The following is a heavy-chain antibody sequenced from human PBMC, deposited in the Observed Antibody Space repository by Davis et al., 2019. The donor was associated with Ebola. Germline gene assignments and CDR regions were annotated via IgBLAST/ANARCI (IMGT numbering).Heavy chain of an antibody. J-gene: IGHJ6*02. CDR2: IYPGDSDT. D-gene: IGHD1-20*01. Sequence: GESLKISCKGSGYSFTSYWISWVRQMPGKGLEWMGIIYPGDSDTRYSPSFQGQVTISADKSISTAYLQWSSLKASDTAMYYCAGSRITGTTYYYYGMDVWGQGTTVTVSS. CDR1: GYSFTSYW. CDR3: AGSRITGTTYYYYGMDV. V-gene: IGHV5-51*01.